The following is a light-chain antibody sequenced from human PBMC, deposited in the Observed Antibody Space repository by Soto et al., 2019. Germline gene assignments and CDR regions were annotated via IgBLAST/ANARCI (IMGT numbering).Light chain of an antibody. J-gene: IGKJ3*01. V-gene: IGKV1-27*01. Sequence: DIQMTQSTSSLSASVGDRVTITCRASQGVSAYLAWLKEKPGKDPKLLSYAASTMQSVVPSRFSGSGSGTDFTLTISSLQPEGVAIYYCQKDNCPSFTFGPGTKVDIE. CDR1: QGVSAY. CDR2: AAS. CDR3: QKDNCPSFT.